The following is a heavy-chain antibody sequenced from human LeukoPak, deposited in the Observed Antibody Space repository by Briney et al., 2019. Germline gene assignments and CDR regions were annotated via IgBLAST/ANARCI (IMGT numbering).Heavy chain of an antibody. Sequence: GGSLRLSCAASGFTFSSYTMHWVRQAPGKGLDWVAFISYGGTDKYYADSVKGRFAISRDNSRNTLYLQMNSLRPEDTAMYYCAKDRVSSGWLRLFDYWGQGTLVTVSS. J-gene: IGHJ4*02. CDR1: GFTFSSYT. CDR3: AKDRVSSGWLRLFDY. D-gene: IGHD6-19*01. V-gene: IGHV3-30*09. CDR2: ISYGGTDK.